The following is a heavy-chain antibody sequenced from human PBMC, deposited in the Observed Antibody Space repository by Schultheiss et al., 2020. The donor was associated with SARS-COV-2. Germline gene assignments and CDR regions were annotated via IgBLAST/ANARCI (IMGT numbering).Heavy chain of an antibody. D-gene: IGHD2-2*02. J-gene: IGHJ4*02. CDR2: INWNGGST. CDR3: AREAIGRFDY. CDR1: GFTFSSYA. V-gene: IGHV3-20*04. Sequence: GGSLRLSCAASGFTFSSYAMTWVRQAPGKGLEWVSGINWNGGSTGYADSVKGRFTISRDNAKNSLYLQMNSLRAEDTAVYYCAREAIGRFDYWGQGTLVTVSS.